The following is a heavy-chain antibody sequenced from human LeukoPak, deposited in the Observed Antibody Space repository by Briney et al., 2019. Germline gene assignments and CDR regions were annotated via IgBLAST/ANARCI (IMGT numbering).Heavy chain of an antibody. Sequence: PSETLSLTCTVSGGSISNYYWNWIRQPPGKGLEWIGYIYYSGSTYYNPSLKSRVTISVDTSKKQFSLKLRSVTAADTAVYYCARDSMGYYNDFDYWGQGTLVTVSS. V-gene: IGHV4-59*04. CDR1: GGSISNYY. D-gene: IGHD3-9*01. CDR3: ARDSMGYYNDFDY. CDR2: IYYSGST. J-gene: IGHJ4*02.